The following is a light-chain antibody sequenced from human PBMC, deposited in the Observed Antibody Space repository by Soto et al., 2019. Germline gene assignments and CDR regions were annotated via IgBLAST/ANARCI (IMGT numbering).Light chain of an antibody. CDR3: HQYGSSPMA. J-gene: IGKJ1*01. V-gene: IGKV3-20*01. CDR2: GAS. CDR1: QSVSSSY. Sequence: EIVLTQSPGTLSLSPGERATLSYRASQSVSSSYLAWYQQRPGQAPRLLIYGASSRATGIPDRFSASGSGTDFTLTISRLEPEDFAVYYCHQYGSSPMAFGQGTKVEIK.